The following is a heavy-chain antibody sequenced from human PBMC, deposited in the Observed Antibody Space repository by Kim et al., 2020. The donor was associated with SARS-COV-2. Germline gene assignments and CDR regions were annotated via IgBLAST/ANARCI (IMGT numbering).Heavy chain of an antibody. CDR3: GRDLRPYCFTGSYYGMDV. J-gene: IGHJ6*01. D-gene: IGHD2-21*01. Sequence: GGSLRLSCAASGFTFSSYAMHWVRQAPGKGLEWVMVIAYDGNNKYAIDSVRGRFTLSRDNSKNTVDLQMNNLRPEDTGVYYCGRDLRPYCFTGSYYGMDV. V-gene: IGHV3-30*04. CDR1: GFTFSSYA. CDR2: IAYDGNNK.